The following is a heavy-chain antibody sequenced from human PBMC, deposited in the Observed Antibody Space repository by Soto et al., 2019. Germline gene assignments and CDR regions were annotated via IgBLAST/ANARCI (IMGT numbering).Heavy chain of an antibody. J-gene: IGHJ4*02. V-gene: IGHV3-23*01. D-gene: IGHD3-16*02. Sequence: PGGSLRLSCAASGFTFSSYAMSWVRQAPGKGLEWVSAISGSGGSTYYADSVKGRFTISRDNSKNTLYLQMNSLRAEDTAVYYCRGLDGWTLGVIPFYFDYWGQGNLVTVSS. CDR3: RGLDGWTLGVIPFYFDY. CDR1: GFTFSSYA. CDR2: ISGSGGST.